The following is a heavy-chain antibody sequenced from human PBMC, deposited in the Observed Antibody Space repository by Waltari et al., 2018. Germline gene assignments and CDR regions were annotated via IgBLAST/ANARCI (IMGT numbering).Heavy chain of an antibody. V-gene: IGHV4-34*01. CDR1: GGSFSGYY. Sequence: QVQLQQWGAGLLKPSETLSLTCAVYGGSFSGYYWSWIRQPPGKGLEWIGEINHSGSTNYNPSLKRRVTISVDTSKNQFSLKLSSVTAADTAVYYCARGRGIFCSGGSCYSYHYYYGMDVWGQGTTVTVSS. CDR2: INHSGST. D-gene: IGHD2-15*01. CDR3: ARGRGIFCSGGSCYSYHYYYGMDV. J-gene: IGHJ6*02.